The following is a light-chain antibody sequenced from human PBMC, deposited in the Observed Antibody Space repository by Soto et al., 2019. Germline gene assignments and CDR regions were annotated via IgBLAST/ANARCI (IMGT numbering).Light chain of an antibody. V-gene: IGKV3-15*01. Sequence: EIVMTQSPGTLSVSPGEGATLSCRASRSVNTNLAWYQQKPGQAPRLLIYAASTRVTNIPARFSGSGSETEFTLTISSLQSEDVGVYYCQQYNNWPPYTFGQGTKLEIK. J-gene: IGKJ2*01. CDR1: RSVNTN. CDR3: QQYNNWPPYT. CDR2: AAS.